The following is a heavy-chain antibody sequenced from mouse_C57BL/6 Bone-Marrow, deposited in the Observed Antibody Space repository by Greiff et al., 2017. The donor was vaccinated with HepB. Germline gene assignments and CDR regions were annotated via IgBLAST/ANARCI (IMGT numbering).Heavy chain of an antibody. CDR3: ARSGRSNFDAMDY. V-gene: IGHV1-82*01. CDR2: IYPGDGDT. D-gene: IGHD2-5*01. Sequence: QVQLQQSGPELVKPGASVKISCKASGYAFSSSWMNWVKQRPGKGLEWIGRIYPGDGDTNYNGKFKGKATLTADKSSSTAYMQLSSLTSEDSAVYFCARSGRSNFDAMDYWGQGTSVTVSS. CDR1: GYAFSSSW. J-gene: IGHJ4*01.